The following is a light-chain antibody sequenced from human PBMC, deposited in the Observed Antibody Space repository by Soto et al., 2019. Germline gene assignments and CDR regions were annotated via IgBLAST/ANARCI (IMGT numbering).Light chain of an antibody. CDR2: GAS. Sequence: EIVLTQSPGTLSLSPGERATLSCRASQSVSSSYLAWYQQKPGQAPRLLVYGASSRATGIPDRFSCSGSGTDFTLTISRLEPEDFAVYYCQQYGSSPRTFGGGTQVEIK. CDR3: QQYGSSPRT. V-gene: IGKV3-20*01. J-gene: IGKJ4*01. CDR1: QSVSSSY.